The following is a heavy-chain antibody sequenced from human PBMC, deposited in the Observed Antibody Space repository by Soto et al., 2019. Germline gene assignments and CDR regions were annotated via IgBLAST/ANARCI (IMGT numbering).Heavy chain of an antibody. CDR2: ISAYNGNT. V-gene: IGHV1-18*04. D-gene: IGHD3-10*01. Sequence: VASVKVSCKASGYTFTSYGISWVRQAPGQGLEWMGWISAYNGNTNYAQKLQGRVTMTTDTSTSTAYMELRSLRSDDTAVYYCARVFRGSGSYDFDYWGQGTLVTVSS. CDR3: ARVFRGSGSYDFDY. CDR1: GYTFTSYG. J-gene: IGHJ4*02.